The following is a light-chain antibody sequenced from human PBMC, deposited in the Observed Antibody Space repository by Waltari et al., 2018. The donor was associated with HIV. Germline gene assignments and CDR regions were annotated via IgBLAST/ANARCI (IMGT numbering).Light chain of an antibody. CDR2: EVS. V-gene: IGLV2-14*01. J-gene: IGLJ2*01. CDR1: SSDIGAYNY. Sequence: QSALTQPASVSGSPGQSITVSCTGTSSDIGAYNYVSWYQQTPGTAPKLVSYEVSNRPSGISNRFSGSKSGNTASLTISGLQTEDEADFYCSSFTTTNSLLFGGGSKVTVL. CDR3: SSFTTTNSLL.